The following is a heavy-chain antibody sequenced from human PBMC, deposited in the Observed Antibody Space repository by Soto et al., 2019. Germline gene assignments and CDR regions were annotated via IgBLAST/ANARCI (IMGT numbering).Heavy chain of an antibody. CDR2: IYFTGTT. Sequence: SETLSLTCTVSSHSLSSGGYYWSWIRQHPGKGLEWVGYIYFTGTTLYNPSLKSRLAISVDTSKNQFSLKLTSVTAADTAVYYCARDWGSSGWPNWGQGVLVTVSS. V-gene: IGHV4-31*03. D-gene: IGHD6-19*01. J-gene: IGHJ4*02. CDR1: SHSLSSGGYY. CDR3: ARDWGSSGWPN.